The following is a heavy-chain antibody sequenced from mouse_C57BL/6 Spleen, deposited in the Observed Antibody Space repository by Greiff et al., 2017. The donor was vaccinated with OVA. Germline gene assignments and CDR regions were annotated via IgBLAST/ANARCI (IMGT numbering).Heavy chain of an antibody. CDR2: IDPSDSYT. CDR1: GYTFTSYW. D-gene: IGHD2-4*01. Sequence: VQLQQPGAELVKPGASVKLSCKASGYTFTSYWMQWVKQRPGQGLEWIGEIDPSDSYTNYNQKFKGKATLTVDTSSSTAYMQLSSLTSEDSAVYYCANYDPPFAYWGQGTLVTVSA. CDR3: ANYDPPFAY. V-gene: IGHV1-50*01. J-gene: IGHJ3*01.